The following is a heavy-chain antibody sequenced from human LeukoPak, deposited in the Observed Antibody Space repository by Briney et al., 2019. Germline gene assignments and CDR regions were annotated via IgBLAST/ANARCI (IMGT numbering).Heavy chain of an antibody. Sequence: GGSLRLSCAASGFTVSSTYMSWVRQAPGKGLEWVSVFYSGDTTYYANSVKGRFTISRDNSKNMLYLQMNSLRAEDTAVYYCATSRFYLESWGQGTLVTVSS. J-gene: IGHJ4*02. V-gene: IGHV3-66*01. CDR3: ATSRFYLES. CDR1: GFTVSSTY. CDR2: FYSGDTT.